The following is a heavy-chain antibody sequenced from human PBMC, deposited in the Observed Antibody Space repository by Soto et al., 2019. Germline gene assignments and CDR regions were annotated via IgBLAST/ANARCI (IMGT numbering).Heavy chain of an antibody. V-gene: IGHV3-23*01. CDR3: AKAKSASAMVDGFMDV. CDR1: GFPFSSYA. CDR2: ISGSGAHT. Sequence: EVQLLESGGGLVQPGGSLRLSCAASGFPFSSYAMYWVRQVPGKGLEWVSSISGSGAHTYYADSKEGRFTISRDNSQHTLYLQINSLRAEDTAVYHCAKAKSASAMVDGFMDVWGQATTVTVS. D-gene: IGHD5-18*01. J-gene: IGHJ6*02.